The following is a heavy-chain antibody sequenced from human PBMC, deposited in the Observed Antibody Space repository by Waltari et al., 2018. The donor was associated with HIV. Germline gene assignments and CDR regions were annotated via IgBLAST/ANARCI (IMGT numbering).Heavy chain of an antibody. CDR1: GGSISSSGYY. CDR2: IYYSGXT. D-gene: IGHD3-22*01. Sequence: QVQLQESGPGLVKPSQTLSLTCTVSGGSISSSGYYWSWIRQHPGEGLEWIGYIYYSGXTYYNPSLKSRLTISVDTSKNQFALKLNSVTAADTAVYYCARGWLSRGYYLWGQGTLVTVSS. CDR3: ARGWLSRGYYL. V-gene: IGHV4-31*03. J-gene: IGHJ4*02.